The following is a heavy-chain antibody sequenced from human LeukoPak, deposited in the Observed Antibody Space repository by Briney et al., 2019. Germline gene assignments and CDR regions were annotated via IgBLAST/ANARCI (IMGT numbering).Heavy chain of an antibody. D-gene: IGHD6-13*01. V-gene: IGHV4-39*07. CDR1: GGSISSSSYY. Sequence: PSETLSLTCTVSGGSISSSSYYWGWIRQPPGKGLEWIGSIYYSGSTYYNPSLKSRVTISVDKSKNQFSLKLSYVTAADTAVYYCARQGTVAAVSGAFDIWGQGTMVTVSS. J-gene: IGHJ3*02. CDR3: ARQGTVAAVSGAFDI. CDR2: IYYSGST.